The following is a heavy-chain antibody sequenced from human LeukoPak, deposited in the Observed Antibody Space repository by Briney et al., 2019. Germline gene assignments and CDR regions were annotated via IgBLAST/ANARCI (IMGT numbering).Heavy chain of an antibody. CDR1: GLNFNLFW. V-gene: IGHV3-7*05. J-gene: IGHJ4*02. D-gene: IGHD1-1*01. CDR3: ARGWNGFDY. CDR2: IKQDGSEK. Sequence: GGSLRLSCAASGLNFNLFWMTWVRQAPGKGLQWVANIKQDGSEKYYVDSVKGRFTISRDDAKKTLYLQMNSLRAEDTAVYYCARGWNGFDYWGQGTLVTVSS.